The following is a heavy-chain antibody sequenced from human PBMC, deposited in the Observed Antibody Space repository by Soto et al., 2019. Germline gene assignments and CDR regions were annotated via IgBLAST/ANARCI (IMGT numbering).Heavy chain of an antibody. V-gene: IGHV1-18*01. CDR2: ISAYNGNT. Sequence: GASVKVSCKASGYTFTSYGISWVRQAPGQGLEWMRWISAYNGNTNYAQNLQGRVTMTTDRSTSTAYMELRSLRSDDTAVYYCARAESSGYYLDYWVQGTLVTV. J-gene: IGHJ4*02. D-gene: IGHD3-22*01. CDR1: GYTFTSYG. CDR3: ARAESSGYYLDY.